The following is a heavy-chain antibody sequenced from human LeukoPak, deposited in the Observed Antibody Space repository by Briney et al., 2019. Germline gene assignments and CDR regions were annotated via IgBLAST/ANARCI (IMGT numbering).Heavy chain of an antibody. CDR2: IYYSGST. CDR3: ARSEGYFSFDP. V-gene: IGHV4-39*01. D-gene: IGHD6-13*01. J-gene: IGHJ5*02. Sequence: SETLSLTCTVSGGSISSDTYYWGWIRQPPGKGLEWIGNIYYSGSTYYNSSLKSRVIISADTSKNQLSLKLSSVTAADTAVYYCARSEGYFSFDPWGQGTLVTVSS. CDR1: GGSISSDTYY.